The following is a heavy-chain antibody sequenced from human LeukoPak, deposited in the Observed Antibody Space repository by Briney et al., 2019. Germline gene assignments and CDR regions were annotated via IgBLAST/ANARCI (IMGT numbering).Heavy chain of an antibody. CDR2: ISYDGSNK. CDR3: ARAKRLQIRGSFDY. D-gene: IGHD4-11*01. CDR1: GFTFSSYA. J-gene: IGHJ4*02. Sequence: GGSLRLSCAASGFTFSSYAMHWVRQAPGKGLEWVAVISYDGSNKYYADSVKGRFTISRDNPKNTLYLQMNSLRAEDTAVYYCARAKRLQIRGSFDYWGQGTLVTVSS. V-gene: IGHV3-30-3*01.